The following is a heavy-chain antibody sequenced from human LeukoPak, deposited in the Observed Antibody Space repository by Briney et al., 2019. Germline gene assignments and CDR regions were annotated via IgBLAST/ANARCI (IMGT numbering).Heavy chain of an antibody. CDR2: IYSGGST. CDR3: ARSDRWDIY. CDR1: GFTFSSYW. D-gene: IGHD1-26*01. J-gene: IGHJ4*02. V-gene: IGHV3-66*01. Sequence: PGGSLRLSCAASGFTFSSYWMHWVRQAPGKGLEWVSVIYSGGSTYYADSVKGRFTISRDNSKNTLYLQMNSLRAEDTAVYYCARSDRWDIYWGQGTLVTVSS.